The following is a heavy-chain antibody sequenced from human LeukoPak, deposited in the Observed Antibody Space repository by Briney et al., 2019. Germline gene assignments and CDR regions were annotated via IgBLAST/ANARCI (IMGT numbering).Heavy chain of an antibody. CDR2: ISYDGSNK. D-gene: IGHD2-15*01. Sequence: PGGSLRLSCAASGLTFSSYGMHWVRQAPGKGLEWVAVISYDGSNKYYADSVKGRFTISRDNSKNTLYLQMNSLRAEDTAVYYCAKDQDIVVVVAATTQPVDYWGQGTLVTVSS. J-gene: IGHJ4*02. CDR1: GLTFSSYG. CDR3: AKDQDIVVVVAATTQPVDY. V-gene: IGHV3-30*18.